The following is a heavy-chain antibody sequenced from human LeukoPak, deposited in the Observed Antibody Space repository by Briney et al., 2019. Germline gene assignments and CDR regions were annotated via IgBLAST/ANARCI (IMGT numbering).Heavy chain of an antibody. J-gene: IGHJ5*02. CDR2: IYYSGST. CDR3: ARAVIPSIFGVVIWFDP. D-gene: IGHD3-3*02. Sequence: SETLSLTCSVSGGSISSYYWSWIRQPPGKGREWIGYIYYSGSTNYNPSLKSRVTISVDTSKNQFSLKLSSVTAVDTAVYYCARAVIPSIFGVVIWFDPWGQGTLVTVSP. CDR1: GGSISSYY. V-gene: IGHV4-59*01.